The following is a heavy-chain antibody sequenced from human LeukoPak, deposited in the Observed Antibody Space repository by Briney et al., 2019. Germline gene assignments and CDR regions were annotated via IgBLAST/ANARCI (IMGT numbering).Heavy chain of an antibody. Sequence: PGGSLTLSCAASGFTFSSYSLNWVRQAPGKGLEWVSSISSSSSYIYYADSVKGRFTISRDNAKNSLYLQMNSLRAEDTAVYYCARRITMVRGVDYWGQGTLVTVSS. V-gene: IGHV3-21*01. CDR1: GFTFSSYS. D-gene: IGHD3-10*01. J-gene: IGHJ4*02. CDR2: ISSSSSYI. CDR3: ARRITMVRGVDY.